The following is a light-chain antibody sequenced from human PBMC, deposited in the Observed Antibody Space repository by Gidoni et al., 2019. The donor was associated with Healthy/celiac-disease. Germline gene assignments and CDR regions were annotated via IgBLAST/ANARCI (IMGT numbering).Light chain of an antibody. CDR3: QSYDSSLSGPCV. J-gene: IGLJ3*02. Sequence: QSVLTPPPSVSGAPGQRVTISCTGSSSNIGAGYDVHWYQQLPGTAPKLLIYGNSNRPSGVPDRFSGSKSGTSASLAITGLQAEDEADYYCQSYDSSLSGPCVFGGGTKLTVL. V-gene: IGLV1-40*01. CDR2: GNS. CDR1: SSNIGAGYD.